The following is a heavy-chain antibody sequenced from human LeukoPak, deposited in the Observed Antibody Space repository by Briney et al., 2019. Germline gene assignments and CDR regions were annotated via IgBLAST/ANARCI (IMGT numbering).Heavy chain of an antibody. D-gene: IGHD1-26*01. CDR3: ARPKSGTYYYFDY. J-gene: IGHJ4*02. V-gene: IGHV5-51*01. CDR2: IYPGDSDT. CDR1: GYSFTSYW. Sequence: GESLKISCKGSGYSFTSYWVVWVRQMPGKGLELMGIIYPGDSDTRYSPSFQCQVTISADKSIRTAYLQWSSLKASDTAMYYCARPKSGTYYYFDYWGQGTLVTVSS.